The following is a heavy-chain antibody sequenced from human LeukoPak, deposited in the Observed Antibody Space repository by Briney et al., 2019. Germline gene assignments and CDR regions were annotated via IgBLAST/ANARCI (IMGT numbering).Heavy chain of an antibody. Sequence: PGGSLRLSCAGSGFTFSTYWMLWVRQAPGGGLVWVSGINTDGSTLSYADSVKGRFTISRDNAKNTVYLQMSSLRADDTAVYYCAKESGYDVDLEYWGQGALVTDSS. J-gene: IGHJ4*02. CDR2: INTDGSTL. CDR3: AKESGYDVDLEY. CDR1: GFTFSTYW. V-gene: IGHV3-74*01. D-gene: IGHD5-12*01.